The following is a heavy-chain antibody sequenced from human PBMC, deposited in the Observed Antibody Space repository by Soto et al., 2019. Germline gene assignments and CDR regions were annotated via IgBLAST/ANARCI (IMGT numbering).Heavy chain of an antibody. Sequence: QLQLQESGPGLVKPSETLSLTCTVSGGSISSSSYYWGWIRQPPGKGLEWLGSIYYSGSTYCNPSRKTRGTLSVDTSRNQFSLRLSSGTAADTAVYYCVRQDANPHPCYTDVWGKGTTVTVSS. CDR3: VRQDANPHPCYTDV. V-gene: IGHV4-39*01. J-gene: IGHJ6*03. CDR1: GGSISSSSYY. D-gene: IGHD2-2*01. CDR2: IYYSGST.